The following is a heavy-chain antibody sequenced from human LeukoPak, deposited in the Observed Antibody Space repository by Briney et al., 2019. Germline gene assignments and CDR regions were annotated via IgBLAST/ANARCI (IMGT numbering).Heavy chain of an antibody. CDR3: ASSFSSGWRTDH. CDR1: GFTFSNYW. CDR2: IKQDGSDK. Sequence: GSLRLSCAASGFTFSNYWMSWVRQAPGKGLEWVANIKQDGSDKYYVDPVKGRFTISRDNAKNSLYLQMHSLRVEDTAVYYCASSFSSGWRTDHWGQGTLVTVSS. D-gene: IGHD6-19*01. V-gene: IGHV3-7*01. J-gene: IGHJ4*02.